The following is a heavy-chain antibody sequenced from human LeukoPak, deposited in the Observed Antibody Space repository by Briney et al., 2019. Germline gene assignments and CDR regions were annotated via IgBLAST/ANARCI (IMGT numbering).Heavy chain of an antibody. J-gene: IGHJ4*02. CDR3: AKDRHSSSWYYFDY. CDR2: ISGSGGST. Sequence: AGGSLRLSCAASGFTFSSYAMSWVRQAPGKGLEWVSAISGSGGSTYYADSVKGRFTISRDNSKNTLYLQMNSLRAEDTAAYYCAKDRHSSSWYYFDYWGQGTLVTVSS. D-gene: IGHD6-13*01. V-gene: IGHV3-23*01. CDR1: GFTFSSYA.